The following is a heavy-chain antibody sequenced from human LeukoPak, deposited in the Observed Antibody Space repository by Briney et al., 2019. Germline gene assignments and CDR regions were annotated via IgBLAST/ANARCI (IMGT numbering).Heavy chain of an antibody. CDR2: INPNSGGT. J-gene: IGHJ5*02. D-gene: IGHD2-2*01. Sequence: ASVKVSCKASGYTFTSYYMHWVRQAPGQGLEWMGWINPNSGGTNYAQKFQGRVTMTRDTSISTAYMELSRLRSDDTAVYYCASTPPVVPAALWFDPWGQGTLVTVSS. CDR3: ASTPPVVPAALWFDP. V-gene: IGHV1-2*02. CDR1: GYTFTSYY.